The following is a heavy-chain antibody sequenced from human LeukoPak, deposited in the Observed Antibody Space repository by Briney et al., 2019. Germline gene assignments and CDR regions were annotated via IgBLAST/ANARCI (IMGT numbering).Heavy chain of an antibody. Sequence: GGSLRLSCAASGFTFSSYAMSWVRQPPGKGLEWISGIGGTGDSTYYADSVKGRFTISRDNSRNTLYLQMNSLRAEDTAVYYCAKERFGELNAFDIWGQGTMVTVSS. J-gene: IGHJ3*02. CDR1: GFTFSSYA. V-gene: IGHV3-23*01. CDR2: IGGTGDST. CDR3: AKERFGELNAFDI. D-gene: IGHD3-10*01.